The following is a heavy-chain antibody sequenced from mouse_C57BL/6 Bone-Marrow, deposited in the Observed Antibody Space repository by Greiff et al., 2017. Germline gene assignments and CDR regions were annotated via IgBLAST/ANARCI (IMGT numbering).Heavy chain of an antibody. Sequence: QVQLQQPGAELVRPGSSVKLSCKASGYTFTSYWMDWVKQRPGQGLEWIGNIYPSDSETHYNQKFKDKATLTVDKSSSTAYMQLSSLTSEDSAVYYCARGYYYGSSYENAMDYWGQGTSVTVSS. V-gene: IGHV1-61*01. CDR2: IYPSDSET. CDR3: ARGYYYGSSYENAMDY. CDR1: GYTFTSYW. J-gene: IGHJ4*01. D-gene: IGHD1-1*01.